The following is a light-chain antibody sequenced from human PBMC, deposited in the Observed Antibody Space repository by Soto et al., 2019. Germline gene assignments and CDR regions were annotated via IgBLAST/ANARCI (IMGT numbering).Light chain of an antibody. CDR2: DTS. CDR1: QTVNGY. CDR3: QQRYGWPS. V-gene: IGKV3-11*01. J-gene: IGKJ2*01. Sequence: EIVLTQSPATLSLSPGERATLSCRASQTVNGYLAWYQHKLGQAPRLLIYDTSNRATGVPARFSGSGSGTDSTLTISRIEPEDYVVYYGQQRYGWPSFGQGTKMEIK.